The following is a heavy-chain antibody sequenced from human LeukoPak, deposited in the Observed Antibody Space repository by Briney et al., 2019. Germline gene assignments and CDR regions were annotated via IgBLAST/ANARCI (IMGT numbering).Heavy chain of an antibody. V-gene: IGHV4-59*08. Sequence: SETLSLTCTVSGGSISSYYWSWIRQPPGKGLEWIGYIYYSGSTNYNPSLKSRVTISVDTSKNQFSLKLSSVTAADTAVYYCARHEVALLWFGELPDAFDIWGQGTMVTVSS. D-gene: IGHD3-10*01. CDR2: IYYSGST. CDR1: GGSISSYY. CDR3: ARHEVALLWFGELPDAFDI. J-gene: IGHJ3*02.